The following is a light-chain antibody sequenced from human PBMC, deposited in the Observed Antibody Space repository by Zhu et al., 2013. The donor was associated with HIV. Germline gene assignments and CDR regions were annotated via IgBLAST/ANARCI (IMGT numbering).Light chain of an antibody. J-gene: IGKJ2*02. Sequence: DIQMTQSPSSLSASVGDRVTITCRASQTISGYLNWYQQKPGKAPNLLIYATSNLQSGVPSRFSGSGSGTDFTLTISSLQPEDFATYYCLQSNSYPRTFGQGTRLEIK. CDR3: LQSNSYPRT. CDR2: ATS. CDR1: QTISGY. V-gene: IGKV1-17*01.